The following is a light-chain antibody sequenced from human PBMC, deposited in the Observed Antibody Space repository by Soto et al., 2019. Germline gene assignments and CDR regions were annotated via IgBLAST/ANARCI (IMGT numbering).Light chain of an antibody. CDR2: KAS. CDR3: QKYNYSPLT. CDR1: QTISTW. Sequence: DIQMTQSPSTLSASVGDRVTITCRASQTISTWLAWYQQKPGKAPKLLIYKASSLEGGVPSRFSGSGSGTEFNITISSLQPDDFATYYCQKYNYSPLTFGRGTTVDIK. V-gene: IGKV1-5*03. J-gene: IGKJ4*01.